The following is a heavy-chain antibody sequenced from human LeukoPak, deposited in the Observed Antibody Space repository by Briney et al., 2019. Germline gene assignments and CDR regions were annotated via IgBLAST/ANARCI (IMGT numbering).Heavy chain of an antibody. V-gene: IGHV3-30*03. D-gene: IGHD3-16*01. CDR1: GFTFSSYA. CDR3: ARDWGEGFFSMAFDI. J-gene: IGHJ3*02. Sequence: GRSLRLSCAASGFTFSSYAMHWVRQAPGKGLEWVAVISYDGSNKYYADSAKGRFTISRDNSKNTLYLQMNRLRAEDTAVYYCARDWGEGFFSMAFDIWGQGTMVTVSS. CDR2: ISYDGSNK.